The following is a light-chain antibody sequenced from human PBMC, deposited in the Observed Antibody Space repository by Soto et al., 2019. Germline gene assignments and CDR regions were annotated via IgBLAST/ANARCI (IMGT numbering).Light chain of an antibody. Sequence: DIQMTQSPSSVSASVGDRVTITCRASQDINSWLTWYQQKPGKAPKVLIYIASRLQPGVPSRFSGRGSGTDFSLTISNLQPEDFATYSCQQSKSFPRTFGGGTKVEIK. CDR3: QQSKSFPRT. CDR2: IAS. J-gene: IGKJ4*01. V-gene: IGKV1-12*01. CDR1: QDINSW.